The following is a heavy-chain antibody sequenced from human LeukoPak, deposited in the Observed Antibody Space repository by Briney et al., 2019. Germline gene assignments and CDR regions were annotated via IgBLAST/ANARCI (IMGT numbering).Heavy chain of an antibody. J-gene: IGHJ3*02. Sequence: SETLSLTCAVYGGSFSGYYWSWIRQPPGKGLEWIGEINHSGSTNYNPSPKSRVTISVDTSKNQFSLKLSSVTAADTAVYYCARGIGGSYSSVAFDIWGQGTMVTVSS. CDR1: GGSFSGYY. D-gene: IGHD1-26*01. CDR2: INHSGST. V-gene: IGHV4-34*01. CDR3: ARGIGGSYSSVAFDI.